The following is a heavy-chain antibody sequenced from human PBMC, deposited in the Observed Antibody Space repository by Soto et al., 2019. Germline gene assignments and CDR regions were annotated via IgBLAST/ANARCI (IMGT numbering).Heavy chain of an antibody. Sequence: ETLNVCWKVAGDRCISYWGSWVRQMHGKGLGWMGRIGPSDSYTNYSPSFQGHVTISADKSISTASQQWSSLKASDTAMYYCARRYASSGHHYTPHYGIDVSGQGTTLTVPS. CDR1: GDRCISYW. CDR3: ARRYASSGHHYTPHYGIDV. D-gene: IGHD3-22*01. J-gene: IGHJ6*02. CDR2: IGPSDSYT. V-gene: IGHV5-10-1*01.